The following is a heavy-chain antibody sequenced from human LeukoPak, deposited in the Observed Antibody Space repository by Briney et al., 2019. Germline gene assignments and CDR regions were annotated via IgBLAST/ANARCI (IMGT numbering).Heavy chain of an antibody. CDR3: ARDTLSSSWYKGGFDP. CDR1: GGSFSGYY. CDR2: INHSGST. D-gene: IGHD6-13*01. V-gene: IGHV4-34*01. J-gene: IGHJ5*02. Sequence: SETLSLTCAVYGGSFSGYYWSWIRQPPGKGLEWIGEINHSGSTNYNPSLKSRVTISVDTSKNQFSLKLSSVTAADTAVYYCARDTLSSSWYKGGFDPWGQGTLVTVSS.